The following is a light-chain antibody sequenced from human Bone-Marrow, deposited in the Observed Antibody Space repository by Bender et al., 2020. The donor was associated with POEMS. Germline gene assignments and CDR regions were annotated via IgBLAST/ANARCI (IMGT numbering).Light chain of an antibody. Sequence: QSVLTQPASVSGSPGQSITISCTGTSSDVGGYNFVSWYQQHPGKAPKLMIYDVSRRPSGVSSRFSGSKSGNTASLTISGLQTEDEADYYCSSYTFSSTTWVFGTGTKVTVL. CDR3: SSYTFSSTTWV. CDR1: SSDVGGYNF. J-gene: IGLJ1*01. V-gene: IGLV2-14*03. CDR2: DVS.